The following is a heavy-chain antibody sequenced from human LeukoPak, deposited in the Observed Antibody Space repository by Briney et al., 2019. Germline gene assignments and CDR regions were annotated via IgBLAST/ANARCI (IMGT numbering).Heavy chain of an antibody. D-gene: IGHD6-13*01. Sequence: GGSLRLSCAASGFDFSSYAMTWVRQAPGRGLEWVSALSGSGRSTYYADSVKGRFTISRDNAKNSLYLQMNSLRAEDTAVYYCARDLEAGGTWGQGTLVTVSS. CDR1: GFDFSSYA. CDR3: ARDLEAGGT. J-gene: IGHJ4*02. V-gene: IGHV3-23*01. CDR2: LSGSGRST.